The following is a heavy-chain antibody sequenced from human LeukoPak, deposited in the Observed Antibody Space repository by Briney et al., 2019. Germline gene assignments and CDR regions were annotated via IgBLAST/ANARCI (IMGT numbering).Heavy chain of an antibody. J-gene: IGHJ4*02. CDR1: GYSFTSYW. CDR3: ARRLYSGYDYGY. V-gene: IGHV5-10-1*01. CDR2: IDPSDSYT. Sequence: GESLKVSCKGSGYSFTSYWIGWVRQMPGKGLEWMGRIDPSDSYTNYSPSFQGHVTISADKSISTAYLQWSSLKASDTAMYYCARRLYSGYDYGYWGQGTLVTVSS. D-gene: IGHD5-12*01.